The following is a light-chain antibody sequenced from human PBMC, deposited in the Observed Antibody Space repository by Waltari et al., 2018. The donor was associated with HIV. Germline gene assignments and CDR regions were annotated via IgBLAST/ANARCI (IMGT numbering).Light chain of an antibody. Sequence: EIVLTQSPGTLSLSPGDRATLSCRASQSVPRTFLAWYQQKRGQAPRLLIYGAFSRASGIPDRFRGGGSGADFTLTISRLEPEDFAVYYCLQYCSLPYSFGQGTKLEIK. CDR2: GAF. V-gene: IGKV3-20*01. CDR3: LQYCSLPYS. CDR1: QSVPRTF. J-gene: IGKJ2*03.